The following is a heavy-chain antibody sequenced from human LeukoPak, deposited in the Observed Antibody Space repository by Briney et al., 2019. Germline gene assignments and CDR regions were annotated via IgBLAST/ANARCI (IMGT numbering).Heavy chain of an antibody. CDR3: ARGVTLSSFDY. Sequence: GASVKVSCKASGGTFRGYAFNWVRQAPGQGLEWMGGIIPIFGTANYALRFQGRVTITADESTSTAYMELSSLRSEDTAVYYCARGVTLSSFDYWGQGTLVTVSS. CDR1: GGTFRGYA. V-gene: IGHV1-69*13. D-gene: IGHD4-23*01. CDR2: IIPIFGTA. J-gene: IGHJ4*02.